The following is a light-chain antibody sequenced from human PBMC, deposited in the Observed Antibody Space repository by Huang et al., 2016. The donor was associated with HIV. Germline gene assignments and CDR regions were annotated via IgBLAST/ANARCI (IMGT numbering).Light chain of an antibody. V-gene: IGKV3-15*01. J-gene: IGKJ4*01. CDR1: QSVSSN. CDR3: QQYNNWLT. Sequence: EIVMTQSPATLSVSPGERATLSCRASQSVSSNLAWYQQKPGQAPSLLIYGSSTRATGIPARFSGSGSWTEFTRTISSLQSEDFAVYYCQQYNNWLTFGGGTKVEIK. CDR2: GSS.